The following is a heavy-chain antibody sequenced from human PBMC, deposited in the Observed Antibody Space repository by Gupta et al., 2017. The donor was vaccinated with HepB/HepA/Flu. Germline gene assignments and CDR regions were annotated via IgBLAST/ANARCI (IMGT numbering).Heavy chain of an antibody. CDR3: ITDAFQH. Sequence: EVHLVESGGGLVKPGGSLRLSCAASGFTFSKTWMSWARQAPGKGLDWVGRIRSKTEGGTTDYAAPVKGRFTISRDDSKNTVYLQMNSLKIEDSAVYYCITDAFQHWGQGALVTVSS. J-gene: IGHJ1*01. V-gene: IGHV3-15*01. CDR2: IRSKTEGGTT. CDR1: GFTFSKTW.